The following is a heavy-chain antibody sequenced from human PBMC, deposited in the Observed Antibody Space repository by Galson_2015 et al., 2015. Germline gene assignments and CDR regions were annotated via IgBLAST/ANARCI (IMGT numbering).Heavy chain of an antibody. V-gene: IGHV3-33*01. CDR2: IWYDGSNK. CDR3: AREGSSWWLLDWYFDL. J-gene: IGHJ2*01. D-gene: IGHD6-13*01. CDR1: GFTFSSYG. Sequence: SLRLSCAASGFTFSSYGTHWVRQAPGKGLEWVAVIWYDGSNKYYADSVKGRFTISRDNSKNTLYLQMNSLRAEDTAVYYCAREGSSWWLLDWYFDLWGRGTLVTVSS.